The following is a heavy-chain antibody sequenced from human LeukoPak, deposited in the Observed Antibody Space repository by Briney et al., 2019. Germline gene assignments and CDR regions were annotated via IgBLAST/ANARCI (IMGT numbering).Heavy chain of an antibody. J-gene: IGHJ4*02. CDR1: GGSVINTNW. V-gene: IGHV4-4*02. CDR3: AREGGFYRPLDY. CDR2: VHLDGRT. D-gene: IGHD3-3*01. Sequence: PSETLSLTCGVSGGSVINTNWWTWVRQPPGKGLEWIGEVHLDGRTNYNPSLESRLTTWVDVSENQVSLKLTSVTGADTAVYYCAREGGFYRPLDYSGQGTLVTVSS.